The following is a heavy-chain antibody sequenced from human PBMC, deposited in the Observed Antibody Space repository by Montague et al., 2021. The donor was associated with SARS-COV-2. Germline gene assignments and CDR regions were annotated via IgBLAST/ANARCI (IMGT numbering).Heavy chain of an antibody. CDR1: GDSVAGLSRR. CDR2: TLYRKKKDY. D-gene: IGHD3-9*01. Sequence: CAISGDSVAGLSRRSNGNTPSPQTHFHRLGSTLYRKKKDYDYAESFKRRLVITPDTSKNQVSLQLNSVIPEDTAVYFCASPGITLTGLDAFDIWGQGTMVTVSS. J-gene: IGHJ3*02. V-gene: IGHV6-1*01. CDR3: ASPGITLTGLDAFDI.